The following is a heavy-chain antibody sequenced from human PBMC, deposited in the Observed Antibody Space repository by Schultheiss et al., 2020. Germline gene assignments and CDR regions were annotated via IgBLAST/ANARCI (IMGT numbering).Heavy chain of an antibody. CDR3: GRSLPPYYTYGMDV. V-gene: IGHV4-34*01. D-gene: IGHD5/OR15-5a*01. CDR2: IYHSGST. Sequence: SETLSLTCAVYGGSFSGYYWSWIRQPPGKGLEWIGSIYHSGSTYYNPSLKSRVTISVDTSKNQFSLKLSSVTAADTAIYYCGRSLPPYYTYGMDVWGHGASVTVSS. CDR1: GGSFSGYY. J-gene: IGHJ6*02.